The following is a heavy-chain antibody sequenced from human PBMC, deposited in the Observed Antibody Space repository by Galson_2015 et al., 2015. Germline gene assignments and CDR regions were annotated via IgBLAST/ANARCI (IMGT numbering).Heavy chain of an antibody. Sequence: SLRLSCAASGFTFSSYSMNWVRQAPGKGLEWVSSISSSSSYIYYADSVKGRFTISRDNAKNSLYLQMNSLRAEDTAVYYCARDSFGGYEATPRGKDDYWGQGTLVTVSS. CDR1: GFTFSSYS. CDR3: ARDSFGGYEATPRGKDDY. V-gene: IGHV3-21*01. J-gene: IGHJ4*02. D-gene: IGHD5-12*01. CDR2: ISSSSSYI.